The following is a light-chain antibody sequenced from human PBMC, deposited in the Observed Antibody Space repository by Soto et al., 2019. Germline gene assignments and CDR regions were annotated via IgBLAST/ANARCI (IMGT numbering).Light chain of an antibody. CDR2: GNS. J-gene: IGLJ2*01. CDR3: QSDDSSLSVV. Sequence: SVLTQPPSVSGAPGQRVTISCTGSSSNIGAGYDVHWYQQLPGTAPKLLIYGNSNRPSGVPDRFSGSKSGTSASLAITGLQAEDEADYYCQSDDSSLSVVFGGGTKGTVL. CDR1: SSNIGAGYD. V-gene: IGLV1-40*01.